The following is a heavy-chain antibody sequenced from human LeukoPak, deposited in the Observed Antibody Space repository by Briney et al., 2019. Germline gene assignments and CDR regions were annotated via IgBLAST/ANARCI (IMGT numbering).Heavy chain of an antibody. CDR3: ARVCGGDCYHYDAFDI. CDR2: MNPNSGNT. J-gene: IGHJ3*02. V-gene: IGHV1-8*03. D-gene: IGHD2-21*02. Sequence: ASVKVSCKASGYTFTSYAMNWVRQATGQGLEWMGWMNPNSGNTGYAQKFQGRVTITRNTSISTAYMELSSLRSADTAVYYCARVCGGDCYHYDAFDIWGQGTMVTVSS. CDR1: GYTFTSYA.